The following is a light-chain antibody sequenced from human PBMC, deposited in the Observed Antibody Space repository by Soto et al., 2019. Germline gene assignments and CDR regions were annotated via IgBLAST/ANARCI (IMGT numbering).Light chain of an antibody. J-gene: IGLJ3*02. Sequence: QSALTQPPSASGSPGQSVTISCTGTSSDVGGYNYVSWYQQHPGKVPKLMIYEVTKRPSGVPDRFSGSKSGNTASLTVSGLQAYDEADYYCSSYAGSNILVFGGGTKVTVL. CDR1: SSDVGGYNY. CDR3: SSYAGSNILV. V-gene: IGLV2-8*01. CDR2: EVT.